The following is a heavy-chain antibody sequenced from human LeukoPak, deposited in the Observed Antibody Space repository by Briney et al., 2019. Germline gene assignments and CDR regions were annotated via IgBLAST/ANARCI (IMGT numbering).Heavy chain of an antibody. CDR2: MNPNSGNT. V-gene: IGHV1-8*01. CDR3: ARTKSKAAAGPFDY. CDR1: GYTFTNYA. J-gene: IGHJ4*02. D-gene: IGHD6-13*01. Sequence: ASVKVSCKASGYTFTNYAMNWVRQATGQGLEWMGWMNPNSGNTGYAQKFQGRVTMTRNTSISTAYMELSSLRSEDTAVYYCARTKSKAAAGPFDYWGQGTLVTVSS.